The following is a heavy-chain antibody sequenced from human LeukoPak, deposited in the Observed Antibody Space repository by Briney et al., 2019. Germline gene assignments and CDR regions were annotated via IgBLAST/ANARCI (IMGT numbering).Heavy chain of an antibody. V-gene: IGHV4-34*01. J-gene: IGHJ4*02. Sequence: SETLSLTCAVYGGSFSGYYGSWIRQPPGKGLEWIGEINHSGSTNYNPSLKSRVTISVATSKNQFSLKLSSVTAADTAVYYCARGLVGATVGDYWGQGTLVTVSS. CDR3: ARGLVGATVGDY. CDR1: GGSFSGYY. CDR2: INHSGST. D-gene: IGHD1-26*01.